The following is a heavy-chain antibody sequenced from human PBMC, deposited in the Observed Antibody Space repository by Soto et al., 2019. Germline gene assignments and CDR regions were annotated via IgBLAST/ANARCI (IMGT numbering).Heavy chain of an antibody. CDR1: GFTFSSYS. CDR3: ARESRFLEWLSLNWFDP. J-gene: IGHJ5*02. D-gene: IGHD3-3*01. Sequence: GGSLRLSCTASGFTFSSYSMNWVRQAPGKGLEWVSYISSSSSTIYYADSVKGRFTISRDNAKNSLYLQMNSLRDEDTAVYYCARESRFLEWLSLNWFDPWGQGTLVTVSS. V-gene: IGHV3-48*02. CDR2: ISSSSSTI.